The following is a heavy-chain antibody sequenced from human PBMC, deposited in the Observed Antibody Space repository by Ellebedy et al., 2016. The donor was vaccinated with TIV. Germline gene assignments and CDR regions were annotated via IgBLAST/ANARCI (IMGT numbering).Heavy chain of an antibody. CDR2: IRYDGSNK. CDR3: AKTGAAGIPFYYYYYGMDV. J-gene: IGHJ6*02. D-gene: IGHD6-13*01. V-gene: IGHV3-30*02. Sequence: GESLKISCAASGFTFSSYGMHWVRQAPGKGLEWVAFIRYDGSNKYYAVSVKGRFTISRDNSKNTLYLQMNSLRAEDTAVYYCAKTGAAGIPFYYYYYGMDVWGQGTTVTVSS. CDR1: GFTFSSYG.